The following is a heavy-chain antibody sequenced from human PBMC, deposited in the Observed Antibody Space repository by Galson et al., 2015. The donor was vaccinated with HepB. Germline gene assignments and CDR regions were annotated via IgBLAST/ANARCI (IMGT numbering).Heavy chain of an antibody. V-gene: IGHV3-48*02. CDR1: GFTFSSYS. D-gene: IGHD3-22*01. CDR3: ARVTTMIVVEDRYFDL. J-gene: IGHJ2*01. CDR2: ISSSSSTI. Sequence: SLRLSCAASGFTFSSYSMNWVRQAPGKELEWVSYISSSSSTIYYADSVKGRFTISRDNAKNSLYLQMNSLRDEDTAVYYCARVTTMIVVEDRYFDLWGRGTLVTVSS.